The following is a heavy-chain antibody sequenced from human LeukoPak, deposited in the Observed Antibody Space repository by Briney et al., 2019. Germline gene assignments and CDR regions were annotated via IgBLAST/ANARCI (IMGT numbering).Heavy chain of an antibody. Sequence: SETLSLTCTVSGGSISSYYRSRIRQPPGKGLEWIGYIYYSGSTNYNPSLKSRVTISVDTSKNQFSLKLSSVTAADTAVYYCARLGYCSGGSCYSYYYYGMDVWGQGTTVTVSS. V-gene: IGHV4-59*08. CDR1: GGSISSYY. D-gene: IGHD2-15*01. J-gene: IGHJ6*02. CDR2: IYYSGST. CDR3: ARLGYCSGGSCYSYYYYGMDV.